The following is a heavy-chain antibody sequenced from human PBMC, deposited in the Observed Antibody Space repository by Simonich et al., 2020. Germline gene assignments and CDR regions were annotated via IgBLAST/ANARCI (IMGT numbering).Heavy chain of an antibody. CDR1: GYSISSSSYY. CDR3: ARGAYSSSSGDY. D-gene: IGHD6-6*01. J-gene: IGHJ4*02. CDR2: IYTRGST. Sequence: QVQLQESGPGLVKPSETLSLTCAVSGYSISSSSYYWGWIRQPPGKGLEWIGSIYTRGSTNYNPSLKSRVTISVDKSKNQFTLKLSSVTAADTAVYYCARGAYSSSSGDYWGQGTLVTVSS. V-gene: IGHV4-39*07.